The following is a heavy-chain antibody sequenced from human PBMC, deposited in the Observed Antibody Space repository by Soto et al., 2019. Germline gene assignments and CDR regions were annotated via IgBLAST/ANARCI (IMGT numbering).Heavy chain of an antibody. D-gene: IGHD3-10*01. CDR2: IHPSGGGA. CDR3: TREGSAPYYYYGMDA. V-gene: IGHV1-46*01. J-gene: IGHJ6*02. CDR1: ENTFSSYY. Sequence: ASVKVSCKASENTFSSYYLHWVRQAPGQGLEWMGMIHPSGGGATYAQKFLGRVIMTADTSTSTAYMELRSLRSDDTAIYYCTREGSAPYYYYGMDAWGQGTTVTVSS.